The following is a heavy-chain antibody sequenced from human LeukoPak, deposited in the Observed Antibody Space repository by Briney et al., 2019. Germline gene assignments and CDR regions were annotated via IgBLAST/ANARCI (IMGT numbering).Heavy chain of an antibody. J-gene: IGHJ6*02. CDR2: IYSGGST. D-gene: IGHD5-12*01. Sequence: GGSLRLSCAASGFTFSSYAMHWVRQAPGKGLEWVSVIYSGGSTYYADSVKGRFTISRDNSKNTLYLQMNSLRAEDTAVYYCARDSGYGDYDSTYYYYYYGMDVWGQGTTVTVSS. CDR3: ARDSGYGDYDSTYYYYYYGMDV. V-gene: IGHV3-66*01. CDR1: GFTFSSYA.